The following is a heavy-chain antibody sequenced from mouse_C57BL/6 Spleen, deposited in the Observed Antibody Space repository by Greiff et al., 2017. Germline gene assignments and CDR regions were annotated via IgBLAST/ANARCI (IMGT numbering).Heavy chain of an antibody. D-gene: IGHD2-3*01. CDR2: IYPGDGDT. V-gene: IGHV1-82*01. CDR1: GYAFSSSW. Sequence: QVQLQQSGPELVKPGASVKISCKASGYAFSSSWMNWVKQRPGKGLEWIGRIYPGDGDTNYNGKFKGKATLTADKSSSTAYMQLSSLTSEDSAVYFCARENDPVDYFDYWGQGTTLTVSS. J-gene: IGHJ2*01. CDR3: ARENDPVDYFDY.